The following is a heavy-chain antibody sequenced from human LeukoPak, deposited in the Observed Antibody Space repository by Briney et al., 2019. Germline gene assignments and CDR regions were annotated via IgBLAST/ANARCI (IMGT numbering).Heavy chain of an antibody. CDR3: AVTPPPYYYLPGGFDY. V-gene: IGHV4-34*01. CDR2: INHSGST. Sequence: PSETESLTCAVYGGSFSGYYWSWFRQPPGKGLEWIGEINHSGSTNYNPSLKSRVTISVDTSKNQFSLKLSSVTAADTAVYYCAVTPPPYYYLPGGFDYWGQGTLVTVSS. CDR1: GGSFSGYY. D-gene: IGHD3-10*01. J-gene: IGHJ4*02.